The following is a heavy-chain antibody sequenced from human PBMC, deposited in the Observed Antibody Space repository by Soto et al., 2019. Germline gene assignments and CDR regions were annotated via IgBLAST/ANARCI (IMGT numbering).Heavy chain of an antibody. CDR1: GVTFDDYG. CDR2: INWNGGST. D-gene: IGHD4-17*01. Sequence: EVQLVESGGGVVRPGGSLRLSCAASGVTFDDYGMSWGRQATGKGLEWGSGINWNGGSTIYADSVKGRFTISRDNAKTPLYLQMTGLRAEYTALYYCARGPHDFGDYGARNWLDPWGQGTLVTVSS. J-gene: IGHJ5*02. V-gene: IGHV3-20*04. CDR3: ARGPHDFGDYGARNWLDP.